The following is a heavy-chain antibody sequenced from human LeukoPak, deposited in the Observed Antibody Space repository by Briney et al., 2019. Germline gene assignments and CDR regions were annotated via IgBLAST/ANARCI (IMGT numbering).Heavy chain of an antibody. J-gene: IGHJ4*02. V-gene: IGHV1-2*02. D-gene: IGHD3-16*01. CDR1: GYTFTGYY. CDR2: INPNSGVT. CDR3: ARVGGHYAIDY. Sequence: ASVKVSCKASGYTFTGYYIHWVRQAPGQGLEWMGWINPNSGVTIYAQKFEGRVTMTRDTSISTAYMELSRLTSDDTAVYYCARVGGHYAIDYWGQGPLVTVSS.